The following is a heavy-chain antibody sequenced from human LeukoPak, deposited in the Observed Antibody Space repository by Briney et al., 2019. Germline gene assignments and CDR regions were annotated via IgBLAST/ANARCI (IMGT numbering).Heavy chain of an antibody. Sequence: TGGSLRLSCAASGFIFSQYSMNWVRQAPGKGLEWVSHIRSSSETFYADSVKGRFTISRDNARNTLYLQMNSLRAEDTAVYYCAKSQGETYYYDSSGSLFDYWGQGTLVTVSS. CDR2: IRSSSET. CDR3: AKSQGETYYYDSSGSLFDY. CDR1: GFIFSQYS. V-gene: IGHV3-48*01. D-gene: IGHD3-22*01. J-gene: IGHJ4*02.